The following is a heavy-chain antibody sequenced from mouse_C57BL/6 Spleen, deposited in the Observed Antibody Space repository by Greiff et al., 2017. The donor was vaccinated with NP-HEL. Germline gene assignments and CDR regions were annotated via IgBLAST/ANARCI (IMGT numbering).Heavy chain of an antibody. CDR1: GSTFTSYW. CDR2: TTPTNGRT. D-gene: IGHD2-5*01. J-gene: IGHJ2*01. CDR3: ARSKKIVSTYFDY. V-gene: IGHV1S81*02. Sequence: QVQLQQSGAELVTAGASVKMSCKASGSTFTSYWMHWVKQRLGQGLEWFAETTPTNGRTYYNEKFTSKATLTVDKSSSTAYMLLSGQTFEDSAVYYCARSKKIVSTYFDYWGQGTTLTVSS.